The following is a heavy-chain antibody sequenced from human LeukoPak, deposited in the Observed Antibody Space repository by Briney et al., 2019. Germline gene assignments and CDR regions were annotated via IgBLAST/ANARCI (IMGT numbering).Heavy chain of an antibody. V-gene: IGHV3-9*01. Sequence: PGRSLRLSCAASGFTFDDYAMHWVRQAPGKGLEWVSGISWNSGSIGYADSVKGRFTISRDNAKNSLYLQMNSLRAEDTALYYCAKDIIKLGKWFGELLGKGFDYWGQGTLVTVSS. CDR3: AKDIIKLGKWFGELLGKGFDY. D-gene: IGHD3-10*01. CDR1: GFTFDDYA. CDR2: ISWNSGSI. J-gene: IGHJ4*02.